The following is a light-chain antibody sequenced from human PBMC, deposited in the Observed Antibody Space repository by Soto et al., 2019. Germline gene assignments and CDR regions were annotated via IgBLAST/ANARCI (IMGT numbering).Light chain of an antibody. CDR1: QSISDS. CDR3: QQYHSYWT. Sequence: DIQMTQSPSTLATSIGDRVTITCRASQSISDSLAWYQQKPGKAPKLLIYDASSLESGVPQRFSGSGSGTELTLTISSLQTDDFSTYYCQQYHSYWTFGQGTKVDIK. V-gene: IGKV1-5*01. CDR2: DAS. J-gene: IGKJ1*01.